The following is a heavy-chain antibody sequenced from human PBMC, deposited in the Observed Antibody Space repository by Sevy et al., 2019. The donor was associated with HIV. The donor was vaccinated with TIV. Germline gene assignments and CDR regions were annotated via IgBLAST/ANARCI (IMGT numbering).Heavy chain of an antibody. D-gene: IGHD2-15*01. Sequence: GGSLRLSCAASGFTFSDHYMDWVRQAPGKGLEWVGRTRNKANSYTTEYAASVKGRFTISRDDSKNSLYLQMNVLKTEDTAVYYCARGYCSGCSCYASSYGMDVWGQGTTVTVSS. CDR3: ARGYCSGCSCYASSYGMDV. J-gene: IGHJ6*02. V-gene: IGHV3-72*01. CDR1: GFTFSDHY. CDR2: TRNKANSYTT.